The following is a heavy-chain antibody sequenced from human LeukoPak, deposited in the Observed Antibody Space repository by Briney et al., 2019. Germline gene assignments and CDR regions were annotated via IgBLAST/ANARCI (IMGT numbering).Heavy chain of an antibody. J-gene: IGHJ3*02. V-gene: IGHV4-39*01. CDR3: ARVEWFGELSPFDI. D-gene: IGHD3-10*01. CDR2: VYYSGST. CDR1: GGSISSSSYY. Sequence: SETLSLTCTVSGGSISSSSYYWGWMRQPPGKGLEWIGSVYYSGSTYYNPSLKSRVTISIDTSKNQFSLKLSSVTAADTAVYYCARVEWFGELSPFDIWGQGTMVTVSS.